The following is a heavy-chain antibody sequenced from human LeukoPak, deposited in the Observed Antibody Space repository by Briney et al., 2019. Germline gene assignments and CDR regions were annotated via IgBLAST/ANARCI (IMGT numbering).Heavy chain of an antibody. D-gene: IGHD3-10*01. CDR1: GFTFNSYS. J-gene: IGHJ4*02. CDR2: ISSSSSYT. CDR3: ARGRSSSGSMNEY. Sequence: GGSLRLSCAASGFTFNSYSMNWVRQAPGKGLEWASSISSSSSYTYYADSVKGRFTISRDNAKNSLYLQMNSLRAEDTAVYYCARGRSSSGSMNEYWGQGTLVTVSS. V-gene: IGHV3-21*01.